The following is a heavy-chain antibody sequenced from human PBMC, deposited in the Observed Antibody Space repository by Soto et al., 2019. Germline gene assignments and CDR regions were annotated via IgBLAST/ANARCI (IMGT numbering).Heavy chain of an antibody. D-gene: IGHD3-10*01. CDR2: SSAYNGNT. J-gene: IGHJ4*02. V-gene: IGHV1-18*01. Sequence: QVQLVQSGAEVKKPGASVKVSCKASGYTFTSYAISWVRQAPGQGLEWMGWSSAYNGNTNYAQKHQGRVTMTTDTPTTTAYKEPRSLRSADSAVYYSATSGPPAGYWGEGTVVPVSS. CDR1: GYTFTSYA. CDR3: ATSGPPAGY.